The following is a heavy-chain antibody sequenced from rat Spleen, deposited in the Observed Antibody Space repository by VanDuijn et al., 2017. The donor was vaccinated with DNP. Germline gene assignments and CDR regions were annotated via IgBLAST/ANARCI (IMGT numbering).Heavy chain of an antibody. Sequence: VKLVESGGGLVQPGRSLKLSCTASGFNFNDYWMGWVRQAPGKGLEWIGQINKDSSSINYPPSLKDKFTIFRDNAQDTLYLQMSKLGSEDTATYYCARGPNYGDFLDFFDYWGQGVMVSVSS. D-gene: IGHD1-11*01. CDR1: GFNFNDYW. V-gene: IGHV4-2*01. J-gene: IGHJ2*01. CDR2: INKDSSSI. CDR3: ARGPNYGDFLDFFDY.